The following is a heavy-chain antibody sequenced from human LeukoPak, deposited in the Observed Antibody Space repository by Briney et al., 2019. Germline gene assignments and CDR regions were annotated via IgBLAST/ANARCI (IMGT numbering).Heavy chain of an antibody. D-gene: IGHD2-15*01. Sequence: PGGSLRLSCAASGFTFSSFDMHWVRQSTGKGLEWVSAIGIAGDTYYPGSVKGRFTISRENAKNSLYLQMNSLRAGDTAVYYCARGGAWSFDYWGQGTLVSVSS. CDR1: GFTFSSFD. V-gene: IGHV3-13*01. CDR2: IGIAGDT. CDR3: ARGGAWSFDY. J-gene: IGHJ4*02.